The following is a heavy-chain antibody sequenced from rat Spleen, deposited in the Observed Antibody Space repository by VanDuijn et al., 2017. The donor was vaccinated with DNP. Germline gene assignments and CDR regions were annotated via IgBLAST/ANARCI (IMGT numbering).Heavy chain of an antibody. CDR3: ARMYTTDYYWYFDF. Sequence: EVQLVESGGGPVQPGGSLRLSCVASGFTFNNYWMTWIRQAPGKGLEWISSITNTGGSSYYPDSVRGRFTVSRDNAKSTLYLQMDSLRSEDTATYYCARMYTTDYYWYFDFWGPGTMVTVSS. V-gene: IGHV5-31*01. J-gene: IGHJ1*01. CDR1: GFTFNNYW. CDR2: ITNTGGSS. D-gene: IGHD1-6*01.